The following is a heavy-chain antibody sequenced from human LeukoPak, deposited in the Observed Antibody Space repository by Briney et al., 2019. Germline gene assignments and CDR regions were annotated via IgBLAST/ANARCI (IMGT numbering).Heavy chain of an antibody. D-gene: IGHD3-22*01. CDR3: AREGTYYYDSSGYPYYFDY. Sequence: PSQTLSLTCTVSGGSISCGDYSWSWIRQPPGKGLEWIGYIYYSGSTYYNPSLKSRVTISVDTSKNQFSLKLSSVTAADTAVYYCAREGTYYYDSSGYPYYFDYWGQGTLVTVSS. J-gene: IGHJ4*02. CDR1: GGSISCGDYS. V-gene: IGHV4-30-4*01. CDR2: IYYSGST.